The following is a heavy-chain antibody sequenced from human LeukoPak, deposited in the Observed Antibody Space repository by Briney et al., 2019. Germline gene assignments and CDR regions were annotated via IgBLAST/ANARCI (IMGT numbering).Heavy chain of an antibody. J-gene: IGHJ3*02. CDR2: ISSSSYI. D-gene: IGHD1-26*01. CDR3: AKDGVRGALDAFDI. Sequence: GGSLRLSCAASGFTFSSYSMNWVRQAPGKGLEWVSSISSSSYIYYADSVKGRFTISRDNSKNTLSLQMNSLRAEDTAVYYCAKDGVRGALDAFDIWGQGTMVTVSS. CDR1: GFTFSSYS. V-gene: IGHV3-21*04.